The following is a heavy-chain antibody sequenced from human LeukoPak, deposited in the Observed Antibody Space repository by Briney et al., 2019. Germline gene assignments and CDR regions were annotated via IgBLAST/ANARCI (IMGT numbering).Heavy chain of an antibody. CDR3: ARYYDSSGYYFDY. CDR1: GGTFSSYA. Sequence: SVKVSCKASGGTFSSYAISWVRQAPGQGLEWMGGIIPIFGTANYAQKFQGRVTITTDESMSTAYMELSSLRSEDTAVYYCARYYDSSGYYFDYWGQGTLVTVSS. V-gene: IGHV1-69*05. CDR2: IIPIFGTA. D-gene: IGHD3-22*01. J-gene: IGHJ4*02.